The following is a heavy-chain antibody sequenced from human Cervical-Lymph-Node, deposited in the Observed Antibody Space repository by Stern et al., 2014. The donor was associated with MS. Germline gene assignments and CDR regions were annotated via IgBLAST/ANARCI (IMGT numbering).Heavy chain of an antibody. Sequence: QVQLVQSGAEVRKPGASVKVSCKASGYSFTNYVVHWVRQAPGQRLEWMGLINTDNGNTEYSQNFQGRVTITRDTSATTAYMELSSLRSEDTAVYYCARELWGGGTTDDFDFWGQGTLVTVSS. V-gene: IGHV1-3*04. J-gene: IGHJ4*02. CDR3: ARELWGGGTTDDFDF. D-gene: IGHD4-17*01. CDR2: INTDNGNT. CDR1: GYSFTNYV.